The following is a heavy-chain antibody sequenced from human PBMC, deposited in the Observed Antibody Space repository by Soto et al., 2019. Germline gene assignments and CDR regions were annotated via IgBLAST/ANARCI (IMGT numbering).Heavy chain of an antibody. Sequence: QVQLVQSGAEVKKPGSSVKVSCKASGGTFSSYAISWVRQAPGQGLEWMGGRIPIFGTANYAQQFQGRVTITADESTSTAYMELSSLISEDTAVYDCARDLWVPPSDGMDVWVQGTTVTVSS. CDR2: RIPIFGTA. CDR3: ARDLWVPPSDGMDV. J-gene: IGHJ6*02. D-gene: IGHD3-10*01. V-gene: IGHV1-69*01. CDR1: GGTFSSYA.